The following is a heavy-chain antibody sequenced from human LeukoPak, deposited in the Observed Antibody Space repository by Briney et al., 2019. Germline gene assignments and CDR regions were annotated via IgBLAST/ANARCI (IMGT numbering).Heavy chain of an antibody. J-gene: IGHJ4*02. CDR2: ISSDGNDK. CDR3: TTKVIRGNSGDDYDD. Sequence: GGSLRLSCAASGVTFSSYGMHCVRQAPGKGLEWVALISSDGNDKLYGDPVKGRFTISRDDSKSTLYLQMNSLRAEDTAVYYCTTKVIRGNSGDDYDDWGQGTLVTVSS. CDR1: GVTFSSYG. V-gene: IGHV3-30*03. D-gene: IGHD5-12*01.